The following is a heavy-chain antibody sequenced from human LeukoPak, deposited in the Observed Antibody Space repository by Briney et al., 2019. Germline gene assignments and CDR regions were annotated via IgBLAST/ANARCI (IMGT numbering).Heavy chain of an antibody. Sequence: ASVKVSCKASGYTFTGYYMHWVRQAPGQGLEWMGSINPNSGRTNYAQKVQGRVTMTRATSMRTAYMELSRLRSDDTGVYYCARDLRIAAAGPHRNWFDPWGQGTLVTVSS. CDR1: GYTFTGYY. CDR2: INPNSGRT. V-gene: IGHV1-2*02. J-gene: IGHJ5*02. CDR3: ARDLRIAAAGPHRNWFDP. D-gene: IGHD6-13*01.